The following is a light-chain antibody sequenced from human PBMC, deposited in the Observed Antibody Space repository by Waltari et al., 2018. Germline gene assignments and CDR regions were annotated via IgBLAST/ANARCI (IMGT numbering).Light chain of an antibody. CDR1: QIIFRA. CDR2: DVS. Sequence: EIMLTQSPGTLSLSPGERATLSCRASQIIFRALAWYQQKPGQSPRLLIDDVSTRASGIPDRFRGSGYGTDFSLTISRLEPEDFAVYYCQHCVRLPVTFGQGTKLEVK. J-gene: IGKJ1*01. CDR3: QHCVRLPVT. V-gene: IGKV3-20*01.